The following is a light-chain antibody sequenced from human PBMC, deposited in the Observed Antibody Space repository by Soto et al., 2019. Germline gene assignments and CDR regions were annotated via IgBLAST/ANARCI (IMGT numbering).Light chain of an antibody. J-gene: IGKJ1*01. CDR1: QSVSSN. V-gene: IGKV3D-15*01. CDR2: GAS. CDR3: QQYGNSPQT. Sequence: EIVMTQSPATLSVSPGERATLSCRASQSVSSNLAWYQQKPGQAPRLFIYGASTRATGIPARFSGSGSGTEFTLTISRLEPEDFAVYYCQQYGNSPQTFGQGTKVDIK.